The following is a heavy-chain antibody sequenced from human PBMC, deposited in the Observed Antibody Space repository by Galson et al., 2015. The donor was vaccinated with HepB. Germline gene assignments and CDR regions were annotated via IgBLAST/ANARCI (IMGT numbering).Heavy chain of an antibody. CDR1: GFTFSSYS. Sequence: SLRLSCAASGFTFSSYSMNWVRQAPGKGLEWVSSISSSSSYIYYADSVKGRFTISRDNAKNTLYLQMNSLRAEDTAVYYCARDDRSHGYASDYWGQGTLVTVSS. J-gene: IGHJ4*02. V-gene: IGHV3-21*01. D-gene: IGHD5-18*01. CDR2: ISSSSSYI. CDR3: ARDDRSHGYASDY.